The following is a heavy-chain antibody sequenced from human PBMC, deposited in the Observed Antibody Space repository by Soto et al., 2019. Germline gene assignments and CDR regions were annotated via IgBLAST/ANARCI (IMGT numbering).Heavy chain of an antibody. D-gene: IGHD6-13*01. CDR3: ARKMGIHAFDV. CDR1: GDSVSSNSVA. Sequence: PSQTLSLTCAISGDSVSSNSVAWNWIRHSPSRGLEWLGRTYYRSKWYNDYAVSVKSRMTINPDTSKNQFSLQLNSVTPEDTAVYYCARKMGIHAFDVWGQGRMVTVSS. V-gene: IGHV6-1*01. CDR2: TYYRSKWYN. J-gene: IGHJ3*01.